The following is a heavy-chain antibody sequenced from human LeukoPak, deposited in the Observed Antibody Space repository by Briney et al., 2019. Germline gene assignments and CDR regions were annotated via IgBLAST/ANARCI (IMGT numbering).Heavy chain of an antibody. CDR3: ASDRYYDSSGYYYHFDY. J-gene: IGHJ4*02. V-gene: IGHV1-18*01. D-gene: IGHD3-22*01. CDR1: GYTFTSYG. CDR2: ISAYNGNT. Sequence: ASVKVSCTASGYTFTSYGISWVRQAPGQGLEWMGWISAYNGNTNYAQKLQGRVTMTTDTSTSTAYMELRSLRSDDTAVYYCASDRYYDSSGYYYHFDYWGQGTLVTVSS.